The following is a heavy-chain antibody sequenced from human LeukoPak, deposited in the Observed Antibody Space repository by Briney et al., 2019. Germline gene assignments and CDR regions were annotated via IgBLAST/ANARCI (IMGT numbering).Heavy chain of an antibody. CDR1: GFTLSSYE. V-gene: IGHV3-48*03. D-gene: IGHD5-12*01. J-gene: IGHJ4*02. Sequence: GESLKISCAASGFTLSSYEMNWVRQAPGKGLEWVSYISSSGRTIYYAESVKGRFTISRDNAKNSLYLQMNSLRAEDTAVYYCARVASRGQEDYWGQGTLVTVSS. CDR3: ARVASRGQEDY. CDR2: ISSSGRTI.